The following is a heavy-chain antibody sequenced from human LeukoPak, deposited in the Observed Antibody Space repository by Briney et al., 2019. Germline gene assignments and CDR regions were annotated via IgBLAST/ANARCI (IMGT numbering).Heavy chain of an antibody. J-gene: IGHJ4*02. V-gene: IGHV3-23*01. D-gene: IGHD6-6*01. CDR3: AKWRNSAAARQGWDFDH. Sequence: PGGSLRLSCAASGFTFSSYAMSWVRQAPGKGLEWVSSISNSGGSTYYADSVKGRFTISRDNSKNTLYLQMNSLRAEDTAVYFRAKWRNSAAARQGWDFDHWGQGTLVTVSS. CDR1: GFTFSSYA. CDR2: ISNSGGST.